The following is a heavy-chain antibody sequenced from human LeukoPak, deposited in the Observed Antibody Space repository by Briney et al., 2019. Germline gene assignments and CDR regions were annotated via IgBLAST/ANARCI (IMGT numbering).Heavy chain of an antibody. V-gene: IGHV3-30*04. D-gene: IGHD3-3*02. J-gene: IGHJ4*02. CDR2: ISHDGSNK. CDR1: GFTFSSYA. Sequence: GRSLRLSCAASGFTFSSYAMHWVRQAPGKGLEWLAVISHDGSNKYYADSVKGRFTISRDNSKNKLYLQMNSLRADDTAVYYCARDIAFDGTRPPDYWGQGTLVTVSS. CDR3: ARDIAFDGTRPPDY.